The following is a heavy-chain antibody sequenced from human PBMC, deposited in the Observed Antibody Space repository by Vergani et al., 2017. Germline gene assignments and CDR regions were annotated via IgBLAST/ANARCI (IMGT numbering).Heavy chain of an antibody. CDR3: ARDLRVPGGYYYGMDV. CDR2: MNPNSGNT. CDR1: GYTFTSYD. J-gene: IGHJ6*02. V-gene: IGHV1-8*01. Sequence: QVQLVQSGAEVKKPGASVKVSCKASGYTFTSYDINWVRQATGQGLEWMGWMNPNSGNTGYAQKFQGRVTMTRNTSISTAYMELSSLRSEDTAVYYCARDLRVPGGYYYGMDVWGQGTTVTVSS. D-gene: IGHD3-10*01.